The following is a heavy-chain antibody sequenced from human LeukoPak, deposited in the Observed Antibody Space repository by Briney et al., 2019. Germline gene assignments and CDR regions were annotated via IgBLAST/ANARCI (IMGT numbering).Heavy chain of an antibody. D-gene: IGHD3-10*01. CDR3: ARDSLWFGELSYYFDY. V-gene: IGHV3-33*08. CDR2: IWYDGSNK. Sequence: LSLTCAVSGGSVSSSNWWSWVRQAPGKGLEWVAVIWYDGSNKYYADSVKGRFTISRDNSKNTLYLQMNSLRAEDTAVYYCARDSLWFGELSYYFDYWGQGTLVTVSS. CDR1: GGSVSSSNW. J-gene: IGHJ4*02.